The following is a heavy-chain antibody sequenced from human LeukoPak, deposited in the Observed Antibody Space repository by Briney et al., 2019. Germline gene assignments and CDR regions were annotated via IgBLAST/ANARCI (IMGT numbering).Heavy chain of an antibody. CDR2: IYHSGST. D-gene: IGHD6-13*01. V-gene: IGHV4-30-2*01. J-gene: IGHJ4*02. CDR1: GGSISSGGYY. Sequence: SQTLSLTCTVSGGSISSGGYYWSWIRQPPGKGLEWIGYIYHSGSTYYNPSLKSRVTISVDRSKYQFSLKLSSVTAADTAVYYCARVLSAADPFDYWGQGTLVTVSS. CDR3: ARVLSAADPFDY.